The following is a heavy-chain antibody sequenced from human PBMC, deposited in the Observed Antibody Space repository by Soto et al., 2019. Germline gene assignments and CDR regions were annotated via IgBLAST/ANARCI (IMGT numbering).Heavy chain of an antibody. CDR2: IWYDGSNK. CDR3: ARDPAGDGYNYVLDY. Sequence: PGGSLRLSCAASGFTFSSYGMHWVRQAPGKGLEWVAVIWYDGSNKYYADSVKGRFTISRDNSKNTLYLQMNSLRAEDTALYYCARDPAGDGYNYVLDYWGQGTLVTGSS. J-gene: IGHJ4*02. CDR1: GFTFSSYG. V-gene: IGHV3-33*01. D-gene: IGHD5-12*01.